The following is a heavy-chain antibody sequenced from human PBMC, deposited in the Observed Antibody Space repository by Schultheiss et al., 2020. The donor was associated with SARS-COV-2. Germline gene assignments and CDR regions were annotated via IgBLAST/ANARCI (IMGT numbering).Heavy chain of an antibody. CDR3: ARASGSYWYNWFDP. V-gene: IGHV3-30*03. CDR1: GFTFSSYG. J-gene: IGHJ5*02. CDR2: ISYDGSNK. D-gene: IGHD1-26*01. Sequence: GGSLRLSCAASGFTFSSYGMHWVRQAPGKGLEWVAVISYDGSNKYYADSVKGRFTISRDNSKNTLYLQMNSLRAEDTAVYYCARASGSYWYNWFDPWGQGTLVTVAS.